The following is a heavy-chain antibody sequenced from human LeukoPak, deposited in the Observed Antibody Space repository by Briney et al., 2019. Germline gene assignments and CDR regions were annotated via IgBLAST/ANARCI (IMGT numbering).Heavy chain of an antibody. CDR1: GYSFTSYW. CDR3: ARLRYYYDSSGYYYNYFDY. CDR2: IYPGDSDT. D-gene: IGHD3-22*01. Sequence: KNGESLKTSRKGSGYSFTSYWIGWVRQMPGKGLEWMGIIYPGDSDTRYSPSFQGQVPISADKSISTAYLQWSSLKASDTAMYYCARLRYYYDSSGYYYNYFDYWGQGTLVTVSS. J-gene: IGHJ4*02. V-gene: IGHV5-51*01.